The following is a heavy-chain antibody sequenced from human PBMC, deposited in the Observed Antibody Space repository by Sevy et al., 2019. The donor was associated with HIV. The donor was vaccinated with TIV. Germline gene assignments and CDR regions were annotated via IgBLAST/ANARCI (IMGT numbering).Heavy chain of an antibody. D-gene: IGHD6-6*01. CDR3: ARGGAGRQFDYYYYMDV. V-gene: IGHV4-59*01. CDR1: GVSITRSY. CDR2: VYYTGKT. Sequence: SETLSLTCNVSGVSITRSYWNWIRQTPGKGLEWIAFVYYTGKTNYNPSLKSRVTVSLDTSKSQFPLKLSSVTAADTAVYYCARGGAGRQFDYYYYMDVWGKGTTVTVSS. J-gene: IGHJ6*03.